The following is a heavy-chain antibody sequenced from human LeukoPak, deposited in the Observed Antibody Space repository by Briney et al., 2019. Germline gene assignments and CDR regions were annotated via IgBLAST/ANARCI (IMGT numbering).Heavy chain of an antibody. Sequence: GASVKVSCKASGYTFTDYYMHWVRQAHGQGLEWMGWINPNSGGTNYAHQFQVRVTMTTDTSITTAYMELSRMRSDDTAIDFCARVRMSGITYGCFDPWGQGTMVTVSS. V-gene: IGHV1-2*07. CDR2: INPNSGGT. CDR3: ARVRMSGITYGCFDP. CDR1: GYTFTDYY. D-gene: IGHD1-7*01. J-gene: IGHJ5*02.